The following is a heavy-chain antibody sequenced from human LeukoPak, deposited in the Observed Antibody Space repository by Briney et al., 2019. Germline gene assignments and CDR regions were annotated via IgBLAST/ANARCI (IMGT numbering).Heavy chain of an antibody. J-gene: IGHJ4*02. Sequence: GESLKISCAASGFVFSDYWMSWVRQAPGKGLEWVANIKQDGSQKFYLDSVKGRFTISRDNAKNSLYLQMTSLRAEDTAVYYCARDDLYCGGDCSPFDHWGQGTPVTVSS. D-gene: IGHD2-21*01. CDR2: IKQDGSQK. CDR1: GFVFSDYW. V-gene: IGHV3-7*01. CDR3: ARDDLYCGGDCSPFDH.